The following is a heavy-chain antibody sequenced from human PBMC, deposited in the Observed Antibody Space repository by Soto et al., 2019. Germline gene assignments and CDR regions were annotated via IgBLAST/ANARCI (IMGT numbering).Heavy chain of an antibody. CDR2: ISSGGSTI. CDR1: GFSFSDYE. CDR3: ARDRAAGGY. Sequence: EVQLVESGGGLARPGGSLRLSCVASGFSFSDYEMNWVRQAPGKGLEWVAYISSGGSTIHYADYVRGRFTVSRDNARHSLYLQMNNLSLEDTALYYCARDRAAGGYWGQGTLVTVSS. J-gene: IGHJ4*02. D-gene: IGHD6-13*01. V-gene: IGHV3-48*03.